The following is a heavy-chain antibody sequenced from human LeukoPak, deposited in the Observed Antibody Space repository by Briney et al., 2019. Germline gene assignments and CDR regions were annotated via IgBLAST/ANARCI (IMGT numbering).Heavy chain of an antibody. V-gene: IGHV3-7*01. J-gene: IGHJ4*02. Sequence: GGSLRLSCAASGFTFSSYWMSWVRQAPGKGLEWVANIKQDGSEKYYVDSVRGRFTISRDNAKNSLYLQMNSLRAEDTAVYYCARSAGYSSGWYDYWGQGTLVTVSS. D-gene: IGHD6-19*01. CDR2: IKQDGSEK. CDR1: GFTFSSYW. CDR3: ARSAGYSSGWYDY.